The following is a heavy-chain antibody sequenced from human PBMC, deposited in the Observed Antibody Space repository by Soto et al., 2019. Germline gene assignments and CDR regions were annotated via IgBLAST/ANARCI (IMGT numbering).Heavy chain of an antibody. CDR3: ARYGFLIGTPYGMDV. D-gene: IGHD1-1*01. CDR2: INHSGST. J-gene: IGHJ6*02. CDR1: GGSCSGYY. Sequence: SETLSLTCAVYGGSCSGYYWRWIRQPPGKGLECIGEINHSGSTNYNPSLKSRVTISVDTSKNQFSLKLSSVTAADTAVYYCARYGFLIGTPYGMDVWGQGTTVTASS. V-gene: IGHV4-34*01.